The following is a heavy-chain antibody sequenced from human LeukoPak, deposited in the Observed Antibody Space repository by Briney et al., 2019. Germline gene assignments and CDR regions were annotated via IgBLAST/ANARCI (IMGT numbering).Heavy chain of an antibody. CDR1: GGSISPYY. J-gene: IGHJ4*02. D-gene: IGHD6-13*01. V-gene: IGHV4-59*01. CDR2: IHYTGST. Sequence: PSETLSLTCSVSGGSISPYYWSWIRQPPGKGLEWIGCIHYTGSTNSNPSLKSRVTISLDTSKTQFSLKLNSVTAADTAVYYCARAGRGEAAGFDYWGQGTLVTVSS. CDR3: ARAGRGEAAGFDY.